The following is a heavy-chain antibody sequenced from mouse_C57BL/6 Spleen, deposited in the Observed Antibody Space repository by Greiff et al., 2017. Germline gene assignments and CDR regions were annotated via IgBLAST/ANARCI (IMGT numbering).Heavy chain of an antibody. J-gene: IGHJ4*01. V-gene: IGHV5-17*01. D-gene: IGHD3-1*01. CDR2: ISSGSSTI. Sequence: DVKLVESGGGLVKPGGSLKLSCAASGFTFSDYGMHWVRQAPEKGLEWVAYISSGSSTIYYADTVKGRFTISSDNAKNTLFLQMTSLRSEDRAMYYCARGHHSRAMDYWGQGTSVTVSS. CDR3: ARGHHSRAMDY. CDR1: GFTFSDYG.